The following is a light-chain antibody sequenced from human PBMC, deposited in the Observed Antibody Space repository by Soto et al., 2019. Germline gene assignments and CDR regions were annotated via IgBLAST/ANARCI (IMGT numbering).Light chain of an antibody. CDR3: QQYGRSHAT. CDR1: QSVDNNY. Sequence: PGERATLSCGASQSVDNNYLAWYQQKPGLAPRLLIYDTSTRATGIPDRFSGSGSGTDFTLTISRLEPEDSAAYYCQQYGRSHATFGQGTRVEI. V-gene: IGKV3D-20*01. CDR2: DTS. J-gene: IGKJ1*01.